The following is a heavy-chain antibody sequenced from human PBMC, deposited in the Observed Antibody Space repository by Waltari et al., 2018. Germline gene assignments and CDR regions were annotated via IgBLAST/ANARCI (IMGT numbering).Heavy chain of an antibody. V-gene: IGHV4-39*01. CDR2: IYYSGST. CDR1: GGSISSSRYY. D-gene: IGHD1-26*01. CDR3: ARQLVDAFDI. Sequence: QLQLQESGPGLVKPSETLSLTCTVSGGSISSSRYYWGWIRQPPGKGLEWIGSIYYSGSTYYNPSLKSRVTISVDTSKNQFSLKLSSVTAADTAVYYCARQLVDAFDIWGQGTMVTVSS. J-gene: IGHJ3*02.